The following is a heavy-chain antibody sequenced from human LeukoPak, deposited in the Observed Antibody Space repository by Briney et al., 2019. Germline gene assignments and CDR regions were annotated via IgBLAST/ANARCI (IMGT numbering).Heavy chain of an antibody. CDR3: AREMGEMALDY. CDR1: GFTFTNHW. Sequence: GGSLRLSCAVSGFTFTNHWMHWVRQAPGKGLEWVANIKQDGSQKNYVDAVRGRFTNSRDNAKNSLYLQMNSLRAEDTAVCYCAREMGEMALDYWGQGTLVTVSS. V-gene: IGHV3-7*01. D-gene: IGHD5-24*01. CDR2: IKQDGSQK. J-gene: IGHJ4*02.